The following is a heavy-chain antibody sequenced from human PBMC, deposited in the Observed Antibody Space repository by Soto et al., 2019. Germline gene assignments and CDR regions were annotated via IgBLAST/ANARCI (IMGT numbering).Heavy chain of an antibody. Sequence: QAGGSLRLSCAASGFTFSNFWMHWVRQTPGKGLMWVSRIKADGSHTDYADSVRGRFTISRDNAKNTVYLQMDSLRAEDTGRYYCVKDTGIDTAYNWFDPWGQGTLVTVSS. CDR1: GFTFSNFW. J-gene: IGHJ5*02. CDR2: IKADGSHT. D-gene: IGHD1-20*01. V-gene: IGHV3-74*01. CDR3: VKDTGIDTAYNWFDP.